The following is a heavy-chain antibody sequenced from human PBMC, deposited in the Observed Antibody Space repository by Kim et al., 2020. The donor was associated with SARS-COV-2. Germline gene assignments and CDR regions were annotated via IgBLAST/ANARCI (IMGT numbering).Heavy chain of an antibody. CDR3: ARDPDPGYDYDSSGYYQYSQH. J-gene: IGHJ1*01. CDR2: IIPIFGTA. Sequence: SVKVSCKASGCTFSSYSISWVRQAPGQGLEWMGGIIPIFGTANYAQKFQGRVTITADESTSTAYMELSSLRSEDTAVYYCARDPDPGYDYDSSGYYQYSQHWGQRTPVTASS. V-gene: IGHV1-69*13. CDR1: GCTFSSYS. D-gene: IGHD3-22*01.